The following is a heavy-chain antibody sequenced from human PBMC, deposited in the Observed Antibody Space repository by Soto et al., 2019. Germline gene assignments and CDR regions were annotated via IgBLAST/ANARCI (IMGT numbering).Heavy chain of an antibody. Sequence: GGSLRLSCAASGFTFSIYAMSWVRQAPGKGLEWVANIKQDGSEKYYVDSVKGRFTISRDNAKNSLYLQMNSLRAEDTAVYYCARAYFHYYYMDVWGKGTTVTVSS. D-gene: IGHD3-9*01. CDR2: IKQDGSEK. V-gene: IGHV3-7*04. J-gene: IGHJ6*03. CDR1: GFTFSIYA. CDR3: ARAYFHYYYMDV.